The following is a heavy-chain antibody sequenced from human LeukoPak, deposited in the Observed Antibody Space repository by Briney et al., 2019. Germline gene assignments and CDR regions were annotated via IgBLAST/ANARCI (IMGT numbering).Heavy chain of an antibody. CDR1: GFTFSSYA. V-gene: IGHV3-30-3*01. D-gene: IGHD6-6*01. CDR3: ARGGMYSSSNWFDP. J-gene: IGHJ5*02. CDR2: ISYDGSNK. Sequence: GRSLRLSCAASGFTFSSYAMHWVRQAPGKGLEWVAVISYDGSNKYYADSVKGRFTISRDNSKNTLYLQMNSLRAEDTAVYYCARGGMYSSSNWFDPWGQGTLVTVSS.